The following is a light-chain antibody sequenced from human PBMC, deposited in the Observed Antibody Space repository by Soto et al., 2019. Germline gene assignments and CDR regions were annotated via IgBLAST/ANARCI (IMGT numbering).Light chain of an antibody. Sequence: DIQLTQSPSSLSASIGDRVTITCRASQSISSYLNWYQQKPGKAPKLLIYAASSLQSGVPSRFSGSGSGTDFTLTIRSLEPEDSAVYYCQQRHMWPITCGQGTRLEIK. CDR3: QQRHMWPIT. V-gene: IGKV1-39*01. CDR1: QSISSY. CDR2: AAS. J-gene: IGKJ5*01.